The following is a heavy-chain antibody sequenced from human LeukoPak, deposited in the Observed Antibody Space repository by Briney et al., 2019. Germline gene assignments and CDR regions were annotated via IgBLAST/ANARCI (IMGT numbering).Heavy chain of an antibody. V-gene: IGHV3-7*01. Sequence: GGSLRLSCVASEFTFSSYWMSWVRQAPGRGLEWVANIKQDGREIYYVDSVKGRFTTSRDNAKKSLYLQMNSLRAEDTAVYYCARSYSRFDYWGQGTLVTVSS. CDR3: ARSYSRFDY. CDR1: EFTFSSYW. CDR2: IKQDGREI. D-gene: IGHD6-13*01. J-gene: IGHJ4*02.